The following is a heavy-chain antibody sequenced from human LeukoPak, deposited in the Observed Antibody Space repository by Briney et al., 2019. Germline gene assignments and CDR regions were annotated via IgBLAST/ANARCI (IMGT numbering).Heavy chain of an antibody. Sequence: PSETLSLICTVSGGSISSYYWSWIRQPPGKGLEWIGYIYYSGSTNYNPSLKSRVTISVDTSKNQFSLKLSSVTAADTAVYYCARGARLGELSLKYWGQGTLLTVSS. J-gene: IGHJ4*02. CDR1: GGSISSYY. V-gene: IGHV4-59*01. CDR2: IYYSGST. CDR3: ARGARLGELSLKY. D-gene: IGHD3-16*02.